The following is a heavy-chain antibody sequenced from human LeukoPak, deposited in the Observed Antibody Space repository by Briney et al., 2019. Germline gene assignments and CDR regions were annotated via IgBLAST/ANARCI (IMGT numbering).Heavy chain of an antibody. CDR1: GFTFNNYP. Sequence: GGSLRLSCTASGFTFNNYPMNWVRQAPGKGLEYVSAITSNGGSTYYANSVKGRFTISRDNSKNTLYLQMGSLRVEDMAVYYCARAPRWQQLVPGYFDYWGQGTLVTVSS. CDR2: ITSNGGST. J-gene: IGHJ4*02. CDR3: ARAPRWQQLVPGYFDY. V-gene: IGHV3-64*01. D-gene: IGHD6-13*01.